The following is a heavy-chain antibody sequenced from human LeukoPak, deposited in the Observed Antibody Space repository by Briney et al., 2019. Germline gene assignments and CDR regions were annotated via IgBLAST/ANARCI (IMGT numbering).Heavy chain of an antibody. CDR3: ARGARDGMDV. CDR1: GYSFTSYG. V-gene: IGHV1-18*01. J-gene: IGHJ6*02. CDR2: ISAYDGST. Sequence: ASLKVSCKASGYSFTSYGYTWVRRAPGQGLEWMGWISAYDGSTNYAQKIRGRVTMSTDASKNTVYMELRSLRFDDPVVYYWARGARDGMDVWGQGTTVTVSS.